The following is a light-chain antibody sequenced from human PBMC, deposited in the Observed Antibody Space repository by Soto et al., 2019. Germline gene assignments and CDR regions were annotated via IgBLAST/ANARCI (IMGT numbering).Light chain of an antibody. CDR3: QQRSDWPLN. Sequence: EIVLTQSPATLSLSPGERATLSCRASQSFSSYLAWYQQKRGQAPRLLIYDASKRATGIPARFSGSGSGTDFTLSISSLEPEDFAVYYCQQRSDWPLNFGGGTKVEIK. J-gene: IGKJ4*01. V-gene: IGKV3-11*01. CDR1: QSFSSY. CDR2: DAS.